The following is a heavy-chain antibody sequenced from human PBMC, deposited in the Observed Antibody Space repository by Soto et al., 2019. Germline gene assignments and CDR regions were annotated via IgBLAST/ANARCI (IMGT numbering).Heavy chain of an antibody. CDR2: ISYDGSNK. CDR1: GFTFSSYG. J-gene: IGHJ4*02. CDR3: AKGEGYSGYARGWGDFDY. D-gene: IGHD5-12*01. Sequence: QVQLVESGGGVVQPGRSLRLSCAASGFTFSSYGMHWVRQAPGKGLEWVAVISYDGSNKYYADSVKGRFTISRDNSKNTLYLQMNSLRAEDTAVYYCAKGEGYSGYARGWGDFDYWGQGTLVTVSS. V-gene: IGHV3-30*18.